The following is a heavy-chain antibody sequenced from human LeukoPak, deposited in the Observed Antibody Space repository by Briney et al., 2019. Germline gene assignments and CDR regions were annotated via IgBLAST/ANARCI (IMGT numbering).Heavy chain of an antibody. CDR1: GGSFTKHQ. Sequence: PSETLSLTCAVYGGSFTKHQWSWVRQPPGKGLEWIGAINDGGSTNYNPSLKSRVTISVDTSKNQFSLRLSSMTAADTAVYYCATVVSTGYTLSWGQGTLVTVSS. V-gene: IGHV4-34*01. J-gene: IGHJ4*02. D-gene: IGHD5-18*01. CDR3: ATVVSTGYTLS. CDR2: INDGGST.